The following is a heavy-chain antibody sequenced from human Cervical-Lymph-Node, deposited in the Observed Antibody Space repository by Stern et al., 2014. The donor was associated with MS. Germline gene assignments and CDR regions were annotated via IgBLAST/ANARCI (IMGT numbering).Heavy chain of an antibody. D-gene: IGHD6-13*01. CDR1: GYTFTSYY. Sequence: MQLVESGAEVKKPGASVKVSCKASGYTFTSYYIHWVRQAPGQGLEWMGIINPSGGSTSYAQKFQGRVTTTRDTSTSTVYMELSSLRSEDTAVYYCARARAGYTSSWYGRNWFDPWGQGTLVTVSS. CDR3: ARARAGYTSSWYGRNWFDP. J-gene: IGHJ5*02. V-gene: IGHV1-46*01. CDR2: INPSGGST.